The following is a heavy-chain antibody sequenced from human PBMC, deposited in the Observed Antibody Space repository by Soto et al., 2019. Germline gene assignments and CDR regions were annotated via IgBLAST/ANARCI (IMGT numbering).Heavy chain of an antibody. V-gene: IGHV1-3*01. D-gene: IGHD3-16*01. J-gene: IGHJ4*02. CDR3: ARWTAVWGGYCFDY. Sequence: GASVKVSCKASGYTFTSYAMHWVRQAPGQRLEWMGWINAGNGNTKYSQKFQGRVTITRDTSASTAYMELSSLRSEDTAVYYCARWTAVWGGYCFDYWGQGTLVTVSS. CDR2: INAGNGNT. CDR1: GYTFTSYA.